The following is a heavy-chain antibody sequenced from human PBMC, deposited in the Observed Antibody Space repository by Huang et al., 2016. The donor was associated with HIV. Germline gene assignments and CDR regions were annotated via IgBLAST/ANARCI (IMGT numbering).Heavy chain of an antibody. CDR2: NNHSGST. D-gene: IGHD3-22*01. CDR3: ARTSYYYDSSDYYS. V-gene: IGHV4-34*01. CDR1: GGSTSGYY. Sequence: QVQLQQWGAGLLKPSETLSITGAVYGGSTSGYYWSWIRQPPGKGLEWIGENNHSGSTNNNPALKSRVTISVDTSKNQFSLKLSSVTAADTAVYYCARTSYYYDSSDYYSWGQGTLVTVSS. J-gene: IGHJ4*02.